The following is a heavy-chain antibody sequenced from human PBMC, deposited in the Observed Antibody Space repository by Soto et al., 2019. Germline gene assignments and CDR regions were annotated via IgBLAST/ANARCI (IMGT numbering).Heavy chain of an antibody. J-gene: IGHJ5*02. V-gene: IGHV4-30-2*01. D-gene: IGHD4-17*01. CDR3: ARGTTVAPSENWFDP. CDR2: IYHSGST. Sequence: SETLSLTCAVSGGSISSGGYSWSWIRQPPGKGLEWIGYIYHSGSTYYNPSLKSRVTISVDRSKNQFSLKLSSVTAADTAVYYCARGTTVAPSENWFDPWGQGTLVTVSS. CDR1: GGSISSGGYS.